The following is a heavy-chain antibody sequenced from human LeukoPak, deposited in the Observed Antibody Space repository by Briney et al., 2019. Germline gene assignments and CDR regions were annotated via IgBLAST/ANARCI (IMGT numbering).Heavy chain of an antibody. CDR3: AREIAVAGTASFDY. CDR1: GGSISSSSYY. Sequence: SETLSLTCTVSGGSISSSSYYWGWIRQPPGKGLEWIGSIYYSGSTYYNPSLKSRVTISVDTSKNQFSLKLSSVTAADPAVYYCAREIAVAGTASFDYWGQGTLVTVSS. J-gene: IGHJ4*02. CDR2: IYYSGST. V-gene: IGHV4-39*07. D-gene: IGHD6-19*01.